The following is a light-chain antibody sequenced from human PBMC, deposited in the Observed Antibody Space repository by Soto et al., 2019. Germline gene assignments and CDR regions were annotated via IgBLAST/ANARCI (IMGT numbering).Light chain of an antibody. CDR2: EGS. CDR1: SSDVGSYNL. J-gene: IGLJ3*02. Sequence: QSALTQPASVSGSPGQSITISCTGPSSDVGSYNLVSWYQQHPGKAPKLMIYEGSKRPSGVSNRFSGSKSGNTASLTISGLQAEDEADYYCCSYAGSSWVFGGGTKVTVL. V-gene: IGLV2-23*01. CDR3: CSYAGSSWV.